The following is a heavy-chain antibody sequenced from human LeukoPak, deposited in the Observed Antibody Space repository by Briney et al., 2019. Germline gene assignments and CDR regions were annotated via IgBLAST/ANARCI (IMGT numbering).Heavy chain of an antibody. D-gene: IGHD3-10*01. V-gene: IGHV3-48*04. CDR2: IGSITDGIT. CDR3: AIPPLSGTGSSRPLAGVDA. CDR1: GFSFSRYS. J-gene: IGHJ6*02. Sequence: PGGSLRLSCAASGFSFSRYSMNWVRQAPGKGLEWVSYIGSITDGITHYAESVKGRFTISRDNAKNSLYLQMNSLGAEDTAVYYCAIPPLSGTGSSRPLAGVDAWGQGTMVTVSS.